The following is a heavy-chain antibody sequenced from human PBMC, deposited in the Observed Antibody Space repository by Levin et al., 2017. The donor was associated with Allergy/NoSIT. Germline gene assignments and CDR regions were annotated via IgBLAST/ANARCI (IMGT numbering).Heavy chain of an antibody. Sequence: SQTLSLTCTVSGGSISSSSYYWGWIRQPPGKGLEWIGSIYYSGSTYYNPSLKSRVTISVDTSKNQFSLKLSSVTAADTAVYYCASLPYTQSWYWGQGTLVTVSS. D-gene: IGHD2-2*02. CDR3: ASLPYTQSWY. CDR2: IYYSGST. J-gene: IGHJ4*02. V-gene: IGHV4-39*01. CDR1: GGSISSSSYY.